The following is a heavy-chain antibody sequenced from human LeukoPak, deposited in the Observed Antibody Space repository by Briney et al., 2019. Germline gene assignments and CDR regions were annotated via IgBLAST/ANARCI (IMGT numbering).Heavy chain of an antibody. J-gene: IGHJ4*02. CDR1: GGTFSSYA. V-gene: IGHV1-69*05. D-gene: IGHD5-24*01. CDR3: ATSRDGYKFGKWTLIDY. Sequence: SVKVSCKASGGTFSSYAISWVGQAPGPGPEWMGGVIPIFGSANYAQKFQGRVTITTDESTSTAYMELSSLRSEDTAVYYCATSRDGYKFGKWTLIDYWGQGTLVTVSS. CDR2: VIPIFGSA.